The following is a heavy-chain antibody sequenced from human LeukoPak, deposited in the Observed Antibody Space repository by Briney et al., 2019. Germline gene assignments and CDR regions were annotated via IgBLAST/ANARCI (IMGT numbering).Heavy chain of an antibody. Sequence: GASVKVSCKASGYTFTSYGISWVRQAPGQGLEWMGWISAYNGNTNYAQKLQGRVTMTTDTSTSTAYMELRSLRSDDTAVYYCARDWSEAGYYYYYYMDVWGKGTTVTVSS. V-gene: IGHV1-18*01. CDR2: ISAYNGNT. CDR3: ARDWSEAGYYYYYYMDV. J-gene: IGHJ6*03. CDR1: GYTFTSYG. D-gene: IGHD6-13*01.